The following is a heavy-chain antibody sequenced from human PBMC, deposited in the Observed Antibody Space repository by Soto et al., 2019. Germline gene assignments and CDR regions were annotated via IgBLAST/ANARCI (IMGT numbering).Heavy chain of an antibody. CDR1: GYSFIDFG. D-gene: IGHD3-22*01. V-gene: IGHV5-51*01. CDR2: IYPGDSDT. J-gene: IGHJ6*02. CDR3: ARLSNYYDPYGMDV. Sequence: PGVPKRICKRGAGYSFIDFGIGWMSKKPGKGLEWMGIIYPGDSDTRYSPSFQGQVTISADKSISTAYLQWSSLKASDTAMYYCARLSNYYDPYGMDVWGQGTTVTVSS.